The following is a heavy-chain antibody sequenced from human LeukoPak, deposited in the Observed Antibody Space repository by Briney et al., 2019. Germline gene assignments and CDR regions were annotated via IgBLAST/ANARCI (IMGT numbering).Heavy chain of an antibody. CDR3: ASQFIAAAEWENWFDP. J-gene: IGHJ5*02. CDR2: INPNSGGT. CDR1: GYTFTGYY. V-gene: IGHV1-2*06. Sequence: ASVKVSCKASGYTFTGYYMHWVRQAPGQGLEWMGRINPNSGGTNYVQKFQGRVTMTRDTSISTAYMELSRLRSDDTAVYYCASQFIAAAEWENWFDPWGQGTLVTVSS. D-gene: IGHD6-13*01.